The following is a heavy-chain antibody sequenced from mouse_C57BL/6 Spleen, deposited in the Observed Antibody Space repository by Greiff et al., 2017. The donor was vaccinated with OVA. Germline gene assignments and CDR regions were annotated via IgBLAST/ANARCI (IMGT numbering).Heavy chain of an antibody. CDR3: ARWLLRDYAMDY. CDR2: IYPGDGDT. Sequence: QVQLKQSGPELVPSGSSVKISCKASGYAFSSSWMNWVKQRPGKGLEWIGRIYPGDGDTNYNGKFKGKATLTADKSSSTAYMQLSSLTSEDSAVYFCARWLLRDYAMDYWGQGTSVTVSS. D-gene: IGHD2-3*01. V-gene: IGHV1-82*01. CDR1: GYAFSSSW. J-gene: IGHJ4*01.